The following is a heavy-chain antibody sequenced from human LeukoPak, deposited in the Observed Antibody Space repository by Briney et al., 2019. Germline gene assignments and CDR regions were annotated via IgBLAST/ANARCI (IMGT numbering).Heavy chain of an antibody. D-gene: IGHD6-6*01. CDR1: GFTFDDYA. CDR3: ARLETSGPWRFDH. J-gene: IGHJ4*02. Sequence: PGRSLRLSCAASGFTFDDYAMHWVRQAPGKGLEWVSGISWNSGSIGYADSVKGRFTISRDNSRNTVYLQMNNLRVEDTAVYFCARLETSGPWRFDHWGQGTLVTVSS. CDR2: ISWNSGSI. V-gene: IGHV3-9*01.